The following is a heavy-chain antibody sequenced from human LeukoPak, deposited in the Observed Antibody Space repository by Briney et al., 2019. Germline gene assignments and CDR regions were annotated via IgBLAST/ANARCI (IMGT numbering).Heavy chain of an antibody. V-gene: IGHV1-18*04. CDR3: ARESSSGGRGAFDI. J-gene: IGHJ3*02. CDR2: ISAYNGNT. Sequence: ASVKVSCKASGYTFTSYGISWVRQAPGQGREWMGWISAYNGNTNYAQKLQGRVTMTTDTSTSTAYMELRSLRSDDTAVYYCARESSSGGRGAFDIWGQGTMVTVSS. D-gene: IGHD6-19*01. CDR1: GYTFTSYG.